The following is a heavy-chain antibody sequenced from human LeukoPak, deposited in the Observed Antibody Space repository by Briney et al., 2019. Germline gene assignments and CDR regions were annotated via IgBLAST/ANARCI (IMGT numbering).Heavy chain of an antibody. J-gene: IGHJ4*02. CDR2: INAGNGNT. D-gene: IGHD6-19*01. Sequence: ASVKVSCKASGYTFTSYAMHWVRQAPGQRLEWMGWINAGNGNTKYSQKFQGRVTITRDTSTSTAYMELRSLRSDDTAVYYCARDRHRTYSSGWQTHFDYWGQGTLVTVSS. CDR1: GYTFTSYA. CDR3: ARDRHRTYSSGWQTHFDY. V-gene: IGHV1-3*01.